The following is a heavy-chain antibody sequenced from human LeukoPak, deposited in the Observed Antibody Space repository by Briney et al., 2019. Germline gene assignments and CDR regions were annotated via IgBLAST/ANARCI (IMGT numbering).Heavy chain of an antibody. Sequence: ASVTVSCKPSGYSFTDYYMHWVRQAPGQGLEWMGWINPNSGGTSSAQKFQGRITMTRDTSITTVYMEVIWLTSDDTAIYYCARADRLHGGPYLIGPWGQGTLVTVSS. D-gene: IGHD3-16*01. J-gene: IGHJ5*02. CDR3: ARADRLHGGPYLIGP. CDR1: GYSFTDYY. CDR2: INPNSGGT. V-gene: IGHV1-2*02.